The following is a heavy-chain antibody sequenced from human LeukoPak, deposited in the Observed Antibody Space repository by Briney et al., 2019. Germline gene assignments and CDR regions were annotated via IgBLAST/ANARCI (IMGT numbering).Heavy chain of an antibody. Sequence: ASVKVSCKASGYTFSGYAIHWVRQAPGQRFEWMGWINAGNGHTKYSQNFQGRVTITRDSSANIVYMDVSSLTSGDTAVYYCARGIWSATRVDYYLDNWGRGTLVTVSS. J-gene: IGHJ4*02. CDR3: ARGIWSATRVDYYLDN. CDR2: INAGNGHT. V-gene: IGHV1-3*01. CDR1: GYTFSGYA. D-gene: IGHD5-24*01.